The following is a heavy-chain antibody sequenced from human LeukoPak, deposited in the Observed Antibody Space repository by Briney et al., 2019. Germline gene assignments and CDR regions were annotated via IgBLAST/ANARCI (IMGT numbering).Heavy chain of an antibody. V-gene: IGHV1-2*02. D-gene: IGHD2-15*01. CDR1: GYTFTGYY. J-gene: IGHJ6*03. Sequence: GASVKVSCKASGYTFTGYYMHWVRQAPGQGLEWIGWINPNSGGTNYAQKFQGRVTMTRDTSISTAYMELSRLRSDDTAVYYCARDVKLAATLSPAYHMDVWGKGTTVTVSS. CDR3: ARDVKLAATLSPAYHMDV. CDR2: INPNSGGT.